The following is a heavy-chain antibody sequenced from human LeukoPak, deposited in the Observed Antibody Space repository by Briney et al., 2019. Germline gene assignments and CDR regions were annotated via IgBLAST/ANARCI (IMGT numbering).Heavy chain of an antibody. CDR2: IKSIPDSGTT. D-gene: IGHD3-22*01. V-gene: IGHV3-15*01. J-gene: IGHJ4*02. Sequence: PGGSLRLSCAASGFSFSNAWMSWVRQAPGKGLEWVGRIKSIPDSGTTDYAAPVKGRFTISRDDSKTTLYLQMNSLRTEDTAVYYCTTAPPKKYYFDSSGYYILSAYFDSWGRGTLVTVSS. CDR1: GFSFSNAW. CDR3: TTAPPKKYYFDSSGYYILSAYFDS.